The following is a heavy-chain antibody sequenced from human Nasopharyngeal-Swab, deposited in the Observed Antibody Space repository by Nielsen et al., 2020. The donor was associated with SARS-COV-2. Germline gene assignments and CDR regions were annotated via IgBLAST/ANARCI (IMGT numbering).Heavy chain of an antibody. D-gene: IGHD2-15*01. J-gene: IGHJ5*02. CDR1: GGSISSSSDY. CDR3: ARGRDLRYCSGGSCYQNKWFDP. V-gene: IGHV4-39*07. Sequence: SETLSLTCSVSGGSISSSSDYWDWIRQPPGEGLEWIGSVHFSGNSFYNPSLKSRVTISVDTSKSQLSLRLSSVTAADTAVYYCARGRDLRYCSGGSCYQNKWFDPWGQGTLVTVSS. CDR2: VHFSGNS.